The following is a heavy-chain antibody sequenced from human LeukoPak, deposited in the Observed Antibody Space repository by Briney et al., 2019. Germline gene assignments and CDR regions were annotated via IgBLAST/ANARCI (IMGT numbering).Heavy chain of an antibody. Sequence: PGGSLRLSCAASGFTFSSYWMSWVRQAPGKGLEWVANINQDGSEKKYVDSVKGRFTISRDNAKNSLYLQMNSLRAEDTAVYSCARLSFGSFNYWGQGTLLTVSS. CDR1: GFTFSSYW. V-gene: IGHV3-7*01. J-gene: IGHJ4*02. CDR2: INQDGSEK. D-gene: IGHD3-10*01. CDR3: ARLSFGSFNY.